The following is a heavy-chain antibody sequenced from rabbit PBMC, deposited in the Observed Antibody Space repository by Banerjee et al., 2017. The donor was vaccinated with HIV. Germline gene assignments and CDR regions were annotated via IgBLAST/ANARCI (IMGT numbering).Heavy chain of an antibody. D-gene: IGHD7-1*01. V-gene: IGHV1S45*01. CDR3: ARDLTGVTGWNFNL. CDR2: INSSSRNV. J-gene: IGHJ4*01. CDR1: GFDFSSYYM. Sequence: QEQLEESGGGLVKPEGSLKLSCTASGFDFSSYYMSWVRQAPGKGLEWIGCINSSSRNVVYASWATGRFTISKTSSTTVTLQMTSLTAADTATYLCARDLTGVTGWNFNLWGPGTLVTVS.